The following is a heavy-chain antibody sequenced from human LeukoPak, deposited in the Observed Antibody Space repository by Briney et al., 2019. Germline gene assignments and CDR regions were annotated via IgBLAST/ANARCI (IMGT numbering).Heavy chain of an antibody. CDR2: IWYDGSNK. Sequence: GRSLRLSCAASGFTFSSYGMHWVRQAPGKGLEWVAVIWYDGSNKYYADSVKGRFTISRDNSKNTLYLQMNSLRAEDTAVYYCAREGSGWYSFHYGMDVWGKGITVTVSS. D-gene: IGHD6-19*01. CDR3: AREGSGWYSFHYGMDV. CDR1: GFTFSSYG. J-gene: IGHJ6*04. V-gene: IGHV3-33*01.